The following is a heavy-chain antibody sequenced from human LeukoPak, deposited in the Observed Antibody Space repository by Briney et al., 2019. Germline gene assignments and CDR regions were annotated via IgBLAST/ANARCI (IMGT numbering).Heavy chain of an antibody. Sequence: PGGSLRLSCVVSGFTVSSNYMSWVRQAPGKGLEWVAVISYDGSNKYYADSVKGRFTISRDNSKNTLYLQMNSLRAEDTAVYYCASSSGWAFDYWGQGTLVTVSS. D-gene: IGHD6-19*01. V-gene: IGHV3-30-3*01. CDR3: ASSSGWAFDY. J-gene: IGHJ4*02. CDR2: ISYDGSNK. CDR1: GFTVSSNY.